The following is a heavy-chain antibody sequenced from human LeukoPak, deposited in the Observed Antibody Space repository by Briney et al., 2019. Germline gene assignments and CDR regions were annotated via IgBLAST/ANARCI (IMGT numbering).Heavy chain of an antibody. Sequence: PGGSLRLSCAASGLTFSSYGMNWVRQAPGKGLEWVSSISGTGDSTYYADSVRGRFTISRDNSKNTLYLQMNSLRAEDTAVYYCARDDYGDKWYFDLWGRGTLVTVSS. J-gene: IGHJ2*01. CDR1: GLTFSSYG. D-gene: IGHD4-23*01. V-gene: IGHV3-23*01. CDR3: ARDDYGDKWYFDL. CDR2: ISGTGDST.